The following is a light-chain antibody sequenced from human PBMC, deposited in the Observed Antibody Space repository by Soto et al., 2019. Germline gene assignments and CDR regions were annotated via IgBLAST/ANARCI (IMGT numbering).Light chain of an antibody. Sequence: QSALTQPPSASGSPGQSVTISCTGTSSDLGGYNYVSWYQQHPGKAPKLMIYEVSLRPSGVPDRFSGSKSGNTASLTVSGLQAEDEADYYCSSYAGSNSYVFGTGTKLTVL. V-gene: IGLV2-8*01. CDR1: SSDLGGYNY. J-gene: IGLJ1*01. CDR2: EVS. CDR3: SSYAGSNSYV.